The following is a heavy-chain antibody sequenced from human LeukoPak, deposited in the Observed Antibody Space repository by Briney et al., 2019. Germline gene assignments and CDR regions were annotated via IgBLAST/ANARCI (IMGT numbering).Heavy chain of an antibody. CDR2: INHSGST. V-gene: IGHV4-34*01. D-gene: IGHD3-16*01. CDR1: GGSFSGYY. CDR3: ARGWGA. Sequence: PWETLSLTCAVYGGSFSGYYWSWIRQPPGKGLEWIGEINHSGSTNYNPSLKSRVTISVDTSKNQFSLKLSSVTAADTAVYYCARGWGAWGQGTLVTVSS. J-gene: IGHJ4*02.